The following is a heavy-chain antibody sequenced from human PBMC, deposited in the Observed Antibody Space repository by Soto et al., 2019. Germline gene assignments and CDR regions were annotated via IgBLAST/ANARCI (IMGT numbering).Heavy chain of an antibody. CDR2: ISGSGGST. D-gene: IGHD3-16*01. CDR3: ANEDLGGDYFDY. CDR1: KFTFSSYA. V-gene: IGHV3-23*01. Sequence: EVQLLESGGGLVQPGGSLRLSCAASKFTFSSYAMSWVRQAPGKGLEWVSAISGSGGSTLYADSVKGRFTISRDNSKNKRYLQMNSLSAEDTAVYYCANEDLGGDYFDYWGQGTLVTVSS. J-gene: IGHJ4*02.